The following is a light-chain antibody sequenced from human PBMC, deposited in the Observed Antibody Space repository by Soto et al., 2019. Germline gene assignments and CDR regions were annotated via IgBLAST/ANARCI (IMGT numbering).Light chain of an antibody. CDR1: SSDVGNYDL. CDR3: CSYAGRSTWV. J-gene: IGLJ3*02. V-gene: IGLV2-23*01. CDR2: EGS. Sequence: QSALTQPASVSGSPGQSITISCTGSSSDVGNYDLVSWYQQHPGKVPKLMIYEGSKRPSGVSHSFSGSKSGNTASLTISVLQAEDEDDYYCCSYAGRSTWVFGGGTKLTVL.